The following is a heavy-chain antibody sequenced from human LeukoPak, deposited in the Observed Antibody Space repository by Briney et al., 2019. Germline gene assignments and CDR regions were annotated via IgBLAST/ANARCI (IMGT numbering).Heavy chain of an antibody. Sequence: SETLSLTCTVSGGSIRSYYWSWIRQPPGKGLEWIGYIYYSGSTNYNPSLKSRVTISIDTSKNQFSLKLSSVTAADTAVYYCARSRITMVRGVIASFDYWGQGTLVTVSS. J-gene: IGHJ4*02. CDR1: GGSIRSYY. D-gene: IGHD3-10*01. V-gene: IGHV4-59*01. CDR3: ARSRITMVRGVIASFDY. CDR2: IYYSGST.